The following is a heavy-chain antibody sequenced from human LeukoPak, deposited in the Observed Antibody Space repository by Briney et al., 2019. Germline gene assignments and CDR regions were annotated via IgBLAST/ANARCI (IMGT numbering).Heavy chain of an antibody. Sequence: GGSLRLSCAACGFTFSSFAMSDVRQATGEGVEWVTAFWGCGGSIYYADCVKGRFTIYIDNSKNTLYLQMNSLRAEDTAVYYCAKGGLKSAVAGTRYYYYGMDVWGQGTTVTVSS. CDR1: GFTFSSFA. D-gene: IGHD6-19*01. CDR2: FWGCGGSI. V-gene: IGHV3-23*01. J-gene: IGHJ6*02. CDR3: AKGGLKSAVAGTRYYYYGMDV.